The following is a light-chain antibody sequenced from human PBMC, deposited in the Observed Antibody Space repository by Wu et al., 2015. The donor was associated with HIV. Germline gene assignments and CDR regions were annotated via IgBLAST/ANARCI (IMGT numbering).Light chain of an antibody. CDR1: QSLSSN. CDR3: QQYNNWLS. CDR2: GAS. J-gene: IGKJ2*01. V-gene: IGKV3-15*01. Sequence: EIVMTQSPATLSVSPGERATLSCRASQSLSSNLAWYQQKPGQAPRLLIYGASTRATGIPARFSGSGSGTDFTLTISSMQSEDFAVYYCQQYNNWLSFGQGTKLEIK.